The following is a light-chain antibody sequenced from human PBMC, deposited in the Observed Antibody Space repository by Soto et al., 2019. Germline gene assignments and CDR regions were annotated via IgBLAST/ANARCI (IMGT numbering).Light chain of an antibody. J-gene: IGKJ4*01. CDR2: KVS. Sequence: DVVMTQSPLSLPVTLGQAASISCRSSQGLVYGDGHTYMHWFQQRPGQSPRRLIYKVSNRDSGVPDRFSGSASGTNFTLKISRVEAEDVGVYYCMQGTHWLPTFGGGTKVEIK. CDR3: MQGTHWLPT. CDR1: QGLVYGDGHTY. V-gene: IGKV2-30*01.